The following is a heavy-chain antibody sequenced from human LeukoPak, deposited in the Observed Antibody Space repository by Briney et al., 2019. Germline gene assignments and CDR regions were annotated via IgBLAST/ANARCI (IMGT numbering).Heavy chain of an antibody. J-gene: IGHJ3*01. CDR2: VWHDDNQK. V-gene: IGHV3-33*01. D-gene: IGHD1-26*01. Sequence: PGGSLRLSCAASGFPFSIFGMHWVRQAPGKGLEWVAVVWHDDNQKCYADSVKGRFTISKDNSKNTVYLQMNSLRAEDTATYYCARDGSTYTINFYQALDVWGQGTMVTVSS. CDR1: GFPFSIFG. CDR3: ARDGSTYTINFYQALDV.